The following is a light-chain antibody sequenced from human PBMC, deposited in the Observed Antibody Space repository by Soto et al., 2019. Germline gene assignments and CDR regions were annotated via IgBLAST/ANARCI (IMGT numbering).Light chain of an antibody. Sequence: DIHLTQSPSFLSASVGDRVTITCRASQGISSYLAWYQQRAGKAPKFLMYAAPTLQSGVPSRFSGSGSGTEFALTISSLQPEDFATYYCQQLKNYPLTFGGGTKVDIK. J-gene: IGKJ4*01. V-gene: IGKV1-9*01. CDR2: AAP. CDR3: QQLKNYPLT. CDR1: QGISSY.